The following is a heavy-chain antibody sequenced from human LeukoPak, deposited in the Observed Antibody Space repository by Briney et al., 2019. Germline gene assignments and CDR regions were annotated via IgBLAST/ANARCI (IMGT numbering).Heavy chain of an antibody. Sequence: KPGGSLRLSCAASGFTFSDYYMSWIRQAPGKGLEWVSYISSSGSTIYYADSVKGRFTISRDNAKNSLYLQMNSLRAEDTAVYYCARVLGYCSSTSCYFDYWGQGTLVTVSS. D-gene: IGHD2-2*01. CDR2: ISSSGSTI. J-gene: IGHJ4*02. CDR3: ARVLGYCSSTSCYFDY. CDR1: GFTFSDYY. V-gene: IGHV3-11*04.